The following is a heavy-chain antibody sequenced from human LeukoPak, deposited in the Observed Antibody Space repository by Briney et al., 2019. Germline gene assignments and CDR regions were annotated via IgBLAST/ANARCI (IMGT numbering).Heavy chain of an antibody. V-gene: IGHV3-23*01. CDR1: GFTFSSYA. CDR3: AKGSVATKYYYYGMDV. Sequence: GGSLRLSCAASGFTFSSYAMSWVRQAPGKGLEWVSAISGSGGSTYYADSVKGRFTISRDNSNNTLYLQMNSLRAEDTAVYYCAKGSVATKYYYYGMDVWGQGTTVTVSS. CDR2: ISGSGGST. D-gene: IGHD5-12*01. J-gene: IGHJ6*02.